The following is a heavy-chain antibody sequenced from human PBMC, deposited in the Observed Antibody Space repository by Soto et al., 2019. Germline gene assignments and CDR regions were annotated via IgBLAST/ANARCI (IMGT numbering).Heavy chain of an antibody. CDR1: GYTFTNYW. Sequence: ELQLVQSGAEVKKPGDSLKISCTGSGYTFTNYWIAWVRQMPGKGLEWMGIIFPGDSDVRYSPSLQGQVTISADKSINTAYLHWSSLRASDTAMYYCARQGSIFGALGRNIWGQGTMVTVSS. J-gene: IGHJ3*02. CDR3: ARQGSIFGALGRNI. V-gene: IGHV5-51*01. D-gene: IGHD3-3*01. CDR2: IFPGDSDV.